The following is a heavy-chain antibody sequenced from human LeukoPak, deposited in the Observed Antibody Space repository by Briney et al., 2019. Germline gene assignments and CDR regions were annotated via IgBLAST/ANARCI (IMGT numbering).Heavy chain of an antibody. V-gene: IGHV4-59*08. D-gene: IGHD4-11*01. Sequence: SETLSLTCTVSGGSISSYYWSWIRQPPGKGLEWIGYIYYSGSTNYNPSLKSRVTISVDTSKNQFSLKLSSVTAADTAVYYCARASYSKDDGRPWFDPWGQGTLVTVSS. J-gene: IGHJ5*02. CDR3: ARASYSKDDGRPWFDP. CDR2: IYYSGST. CDR1: GGSISSYY.